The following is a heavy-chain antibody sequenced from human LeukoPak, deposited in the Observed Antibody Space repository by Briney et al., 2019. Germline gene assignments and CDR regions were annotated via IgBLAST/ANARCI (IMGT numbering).Heavy chain of an antibody. CDR2: IYPGDSDT. CDR1: GYSFTTYW. D-gene: IGHD3-10*01. J-gene: IGHJ4*02. Sequence: GESLKISCKGSGYSFTTYWIGWVRQMPGKGLEWMGIIYPGDSDTRYSPSFQGQATISADKSISTAYLQWSSLKASDTAMYYCARSFGDSTAGFDYWGQGALVTVSS. CDR3: ARSFGDSTAGFDY. V-gene: IGHV5-51*01.